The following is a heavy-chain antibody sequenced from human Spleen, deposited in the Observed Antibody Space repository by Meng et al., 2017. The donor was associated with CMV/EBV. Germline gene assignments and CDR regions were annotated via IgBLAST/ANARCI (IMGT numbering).Heavy chain of an antibody. J-gene: IGHJ3*02. Sequence: SETLSLTCNVSGASISSFYWSWIRQPPGKGLEWIGYIYYTGSTNYNPSLKSRVTMSIDTSKKQFSLKLNSVTAADSAVYYCARVGVTPFDAFDIWGQGTMVTVSS. CDR2: IYYTGST. D-gene: IGHD2-21*02. CDR1: GASISSFY. CDR3: ARVGVTPFDAFDI. V-gene: IGHV4-59*01.